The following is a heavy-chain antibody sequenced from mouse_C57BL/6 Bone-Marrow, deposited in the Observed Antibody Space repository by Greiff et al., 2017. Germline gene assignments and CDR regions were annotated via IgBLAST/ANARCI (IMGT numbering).Heavy chain of an antibody. J-gene: IGHJ3*01. CDR2: IDPENGDT. Sequence: EVMLVESGAELVRPGASVKLSCTASGFNIKDDYMHWVKQRPEQGLEWIGWIDPENGDTEYASKFQGKATITADTSSNTAYLQLSSLTSEDTAVXNGTTGLPAWFADWGQGTLVTVSA. CDR1: GFNIKDDY. V-gene: IGHV14-4*01. CDR3: TTGLPAWFAD.